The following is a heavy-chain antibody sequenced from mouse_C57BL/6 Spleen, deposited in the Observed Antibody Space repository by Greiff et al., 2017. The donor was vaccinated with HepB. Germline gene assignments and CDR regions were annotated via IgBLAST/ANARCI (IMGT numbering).Heavy chain of an antibody. V-gene: IGHV5-15*01. J-gene: IGHJ1*03. CDR1: GFTFSDYG. CDR2: ISNLAYSI. D-gene: IGHD1-1*01. Sequence: DVKLVESGGGLVQPGGSLKLSCAASGFTFSDYGMAWVRQAPRKGPEWVAFISNLAYSIYYADTVTGRFTISRENAKNTLYLEMSSLRSEDTAMYYCARTPYYGSSYGYFDVWGTGTTVTVSS. CDR3: ARTPYYGSSYGYFDV.